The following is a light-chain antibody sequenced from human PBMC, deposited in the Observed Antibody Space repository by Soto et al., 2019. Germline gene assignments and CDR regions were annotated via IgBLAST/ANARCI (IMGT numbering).Light chain of an antibody. CDR1: SSNIGSNY. CDR3: GTWDSSLSTGWV. CDR2: DNN. V-gene: IGLV1-51*01. J-gene: IGLJ3*02. Sequence: QSVLTQPPSVSAAPGQRVTISCSGSSSNIGSNYVSWYQQLPGTVPKLLIYDNNKRPSGIPDRFSGSKSGTSATLGITGLQTGDEADYYCGTWDSSLSTGWVFGGGTKPPS.